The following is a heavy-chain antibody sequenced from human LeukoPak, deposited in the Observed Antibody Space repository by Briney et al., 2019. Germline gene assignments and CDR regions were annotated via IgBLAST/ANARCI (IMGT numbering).Heavy chain of an antibody. CDR3: ASGVQKNIVVVPAAETFDY. D-gene: IGHD2-2*01. CDR1: GFTFSDYY. J-gene: IGHJ4*02. CDR2: ISSSGSTI. V-gene: IGHV3-11*01. Sequence: GGSLRLSCAASGFTFSDYYMSWIRQAPGKGLEWVSYISSSGSTIYYADSVKGRFTISRDNAKNSLYLQMNSLRAEDTAVYYCASGVQKNIVVVPAAETFDYWGQGTLVTVSS.